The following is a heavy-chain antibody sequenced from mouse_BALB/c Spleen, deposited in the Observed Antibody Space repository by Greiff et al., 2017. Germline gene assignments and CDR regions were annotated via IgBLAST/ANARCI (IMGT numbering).Heavy chain of an antibody. J-gene: IGHJ4*01. Sequence: QVQLKQSGPELVKPGTSVKLSCKASGYNFTSYWINWVKLRPGQGLEWIGDIYPGSGSTNYNEKFKSKATLTVDTSSSTAYMQLSSLASEDSALYYCARCDGYFYYAMDYWGQGTSVTVSS. CDR2: IYPGSGST. V-gene: IGHV1-55*01. CDR1: GYNFTSYW. D-gene: IGHD2-3*01. CDR3: ARCDGYFYYAMDY.